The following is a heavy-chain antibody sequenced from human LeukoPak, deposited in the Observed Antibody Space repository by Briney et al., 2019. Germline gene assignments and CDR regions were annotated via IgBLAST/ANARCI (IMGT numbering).Heavy chain of an antibody. CDR2: INIDGSST. J-gene: IGHJ4*02. D-gene: IGHD3-10*01. Sequence: PGGSLRLSCAASGFSFSSYWIHWVRQAPGKGLVWVSLINIDGSSTSYADSVKGRFTISRDNAKSTLYLQMNSLRVEDTAVYYCTRARGSGSSRYYFDYWGQGTLVTVSS. V-gene: IGHV3-74*01. CDR3: TRARGSGSSRYYFDY. CDR1: GFSFSSYW.